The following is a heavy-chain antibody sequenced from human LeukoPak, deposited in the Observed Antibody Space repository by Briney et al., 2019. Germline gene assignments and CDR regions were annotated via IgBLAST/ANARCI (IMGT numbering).Heavy chain of an antibody. D-gene: IGHD3-10*01. V-gene: IGHV3-74*01. CDR3: AKGGGSGSFLKEYNFDY. Sequence: PGGSLRLSCAASGFTLSSYWMHWVRQAPGKGLVWVSRINSDGSSTSYADSVKGRFTISRDNSRNTLYLQMNSLRTEDTAVYYCAKGGGSGSFLKEYNFDYWGQGTLATVSS. CDR2: INSDGSST. J-gene: IGHJ4*02. CDR1: GFTLSSYW.